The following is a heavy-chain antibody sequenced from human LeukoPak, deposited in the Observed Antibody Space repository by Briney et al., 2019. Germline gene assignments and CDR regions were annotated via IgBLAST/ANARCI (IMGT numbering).Heavy chain of an antibody. CDR1: GFTFSSYA. V-gene: IGHV3-23*01. Sequence: PGGSLRLSCAASGFTFSSYAMSWVRQAPGKGLEWVSAISSSGGSTYYADSVKGRFTISRDNSKNTLYLQMNSLRAEDTAVYYCAKVYVLRFLEWYFDYWGQGTLVTVSS. D-gene: IGHD3-3*01. J-gene: IGHJ4*02. CDR2: ISSSGGST. CDR3: AKVYVLRFLEWYFDY.